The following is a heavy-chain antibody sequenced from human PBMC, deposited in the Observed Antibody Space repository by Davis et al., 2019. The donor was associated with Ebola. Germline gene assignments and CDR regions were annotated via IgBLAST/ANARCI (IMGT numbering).Heavy chain of an antibody. D-gene: IGHD4-17*01. CDR2: ISGSGGST. Sequence: PGGSLRLSCAASGFTFDDYAMSWVRQAPGKGLEWVSAISGSGGSTYYADSVKGRFTISRDNSKNTLYLQMNSLRAEDTAVYYCARDTTATNYGMDVWGQGTTVTASS. CDR1: GFTFDDYA. V-gene: IGHV3-23*01. CDR3: ARDTTATNYGMDV. J-gene: IGHJ6*02.